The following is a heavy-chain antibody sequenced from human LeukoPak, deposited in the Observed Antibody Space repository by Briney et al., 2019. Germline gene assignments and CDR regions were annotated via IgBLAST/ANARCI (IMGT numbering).Heavy chain of an antibody. J-gene: IGHJ4*02. D-gene: IGHD3-16*01. Sequence: SETLSLTCTVSGGSISSGSYYWVWIRQPPGKGLEWIGSIYHSGSTYYSPSLKSRVTISVDTSKNQFSLKLSSVTAADTAVYYCARVRYRLAETYIDYWGQGTLVTVSS. CDR3: ARVRYRLAETYIDY. V-gene: IGHV4-39*07. CDR1: GGSISSGSYY. CDR2: IYHSGST.